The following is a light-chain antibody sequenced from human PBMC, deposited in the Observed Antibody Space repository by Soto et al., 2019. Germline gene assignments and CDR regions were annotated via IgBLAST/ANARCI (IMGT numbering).Light chain of an antibody. J-gene: IGLJ3*02. CDR1: SSNIGSNT. V-gene: IGLV1-44*01. CDR3: AAWDDSLNGPV. Sequence: QSALTQPPSASGTPGQRVTISCSGSSSNIGSNTVNWYQHLPGTAPKLLIYSNNQRPSGVPDRFSGSKPGTSASLAISGLQSEDEADYYCAAWDDSLNGPVFGGGTKLTVL. CDR2: SNN.